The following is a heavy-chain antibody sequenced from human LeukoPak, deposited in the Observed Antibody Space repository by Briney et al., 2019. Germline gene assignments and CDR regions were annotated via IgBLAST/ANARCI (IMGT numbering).Heavy chain of an antibody. CDR1: GDSISSYY. J-gene: IGHJ4*02. CDR2: IYNSGST. V-gene: IGHV4-59*01. Sequence: ASETLSLTCTVSGDSISSYYWSWIRQPPGKGLEWIGYIYNSGSTNYNPSLTDYNPSLKSRVTISVDTSKNQFSLKLSSVTAADTAVYYCARSERDGSVRFYFDYWGQGTLVTVSS. D-gene: IGHD3-10*01. CDR3: ARSERDGSVRFYFDY.